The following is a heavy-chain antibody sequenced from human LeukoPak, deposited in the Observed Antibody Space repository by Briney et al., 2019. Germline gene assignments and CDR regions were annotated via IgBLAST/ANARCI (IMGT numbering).Heavy chain of an antibody. V-gene: IGHV3-23*01. Sequence: GGSLRLSWAASEFTFSSYVMDWVRQAPGKGLEWVSTITPGGGKYYSDSLKGRFTISRDNSKNTLYLQMNSLTAEDTAIYYCVSGGDYHVRLCTYWGQGTLVTVSS. CDR2: ITPGGGK. J-gene: IGHJ4*01. CDR3: VSGGDYHVRLCTY. CDR1: EFTFSSYV. D-gene: IGHD4-17*01.